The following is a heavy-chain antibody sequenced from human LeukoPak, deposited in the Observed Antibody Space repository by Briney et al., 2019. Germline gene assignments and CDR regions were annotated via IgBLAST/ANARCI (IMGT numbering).Heavy chain of an antibody. Sequence: PSDTLSLTSALYGGSFSGYYWSWIRQPPRKGLDWLGEINHSGSTNYNPSLKSRVTISVVTSKNQFSLKLSSVTAAGTAVYYCARARGYGSGSYHKVPWGYYYYGMDVWGQGTTVTVSS. CDR1: GGSFSGYY. J-gene: IGHJ6*02. V-gene: IGHV4-34*01. CDR3: ARARGYGSGSYHKVPWGYYYYGMDV. CDR2: INHSGST. D-gene: IGHD3-10*01.